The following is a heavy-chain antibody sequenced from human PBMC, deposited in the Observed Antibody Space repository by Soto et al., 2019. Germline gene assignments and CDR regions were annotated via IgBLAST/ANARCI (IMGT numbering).Heavy chain of an antibody. D-gene: IGHD5-12*01. Sequence: SETLSLTCTVSGGSISSGGYYWSWIRQHPGKGLEWIGYIYYSGSTYYNPSLKSRVTISVDTSKNQFSLKLSSVTAADTAVYYCARERVATIQGGSDYWGPGTLVTVSS. V-gene: IGHV4-31*03. CDR2: IYYSGST. CDR3: ARERVATIQGGSDY. CDR1: GGSISSGGYY. J-gene: IGHJ4*02.